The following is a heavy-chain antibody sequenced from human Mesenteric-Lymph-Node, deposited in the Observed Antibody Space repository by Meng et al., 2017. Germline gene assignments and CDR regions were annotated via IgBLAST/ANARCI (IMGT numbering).Heavy chain of an antibody. V-gene: IGHV4-59*08. CDR1: GGSINSYY. CDR2: IYHSGST. CDR3: ARLAAAVDY. J-gene: IGHJ4*02. Sequence: SETLSLTCNVSGGSINSYYWSWIRQSPGKGLEWIGSIYHSGSTYYNPSLKSRVTISVDTSKNQFSLKLSSVTAADTAVYYCARLAAAVDYWGQGTLVTVSS. D-gene: IGHD6-13*01.